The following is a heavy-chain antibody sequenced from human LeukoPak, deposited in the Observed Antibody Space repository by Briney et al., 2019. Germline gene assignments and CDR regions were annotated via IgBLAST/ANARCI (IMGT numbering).Heavy chain of an antibody. CDR3: ARGKIPAALFDY. Sequence: KPSETLSLTCTVSGGSISSYYWSWIRQPPGKGLEWIGYIYYSGSTNYNPSLKSRVTISVDTSKNQFSLKLSSVTAADTAVYYWARGKIPAALFDYWGQGTLVTVSS. V-gene: IGHV4-59*01. J-gene: IGHJ4*02. CDR2: IYYSGST. CDR1: GGSISSYY. D-gene: IGHD2-2*01.